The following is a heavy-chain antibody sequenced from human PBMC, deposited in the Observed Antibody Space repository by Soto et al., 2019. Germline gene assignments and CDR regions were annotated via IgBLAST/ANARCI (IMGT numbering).Heavy chain of an antibody. Sequence: QVQLQESGPGLVKPSETLSLTCTVSGGSISGYYWSWIRQPPGKGLSWIGYISNSGSTNYNPSLKSRVAISEDMSKNQFSLKLTSVTAADTAVYYCARVRMALTPDLYWYFDLWGRGTLVTVSS. CDR2: ISNSGST. CDR1: GGSISGYY. J-gene: IGHJ2*01. D-gene: IGHD2-8*01. CDR3: ARVRMALTPDLYWYFDL. V-gene: IGHV4-59*01.